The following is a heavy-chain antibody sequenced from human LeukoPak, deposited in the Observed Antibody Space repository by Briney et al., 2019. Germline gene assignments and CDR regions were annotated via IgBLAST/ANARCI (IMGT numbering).Heavy chain of an antibody. CDR1: GFTVISNY. Sequence: PGGSLRLSCAASGFTVISNYMSWVRQAPGKGLEWVSVIYSGGSTYYADSVKGRFTISRDNSKNTLYLQMNSLRAEDTAVYYCAAITMVRGWVFDYWGQGTLVTVSS. D-gene: IGHD3-10*01. V-gene: IGHV3-66*01. CDR3: AAITMVRGWVFDY. J-gene: IGHJ4*02. CDR2: IYSGGST.